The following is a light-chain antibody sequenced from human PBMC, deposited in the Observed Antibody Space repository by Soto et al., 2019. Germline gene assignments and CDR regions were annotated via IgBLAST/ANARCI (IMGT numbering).Light chain of an antibody. J-gene: IGKJ1*01. CDR2: KAS. V-gene: IGKV1-5*03. Sequence: DIQMTQSPSTLSGSVGDRVTITCRASQTISSWLAWYQQKPGKAPKLLIYKASTLKSGVPSRFSGSGSGTEFTLTISSLQPDDFATYYCQHYNSYSEAFGQGNKGDI. CDR1: QTISSW. CDR3: QHYNSYSEA.